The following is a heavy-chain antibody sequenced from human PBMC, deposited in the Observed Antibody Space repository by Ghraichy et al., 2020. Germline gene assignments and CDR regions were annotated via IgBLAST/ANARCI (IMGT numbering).Heavy chain of an antibody. V-gene: IGHV4-4*02. CDR2: IYHSGAT. Sequence: SETLSLTCTVSGGSLNTTNWWTWVRQAPGKGLEWIGEIYHSGATNYRPSLNSRVTISVDKSKNQFSLKLSSVTAADTAVYYCARVRDDDYDDYVVGYYFDYWGQGTLVTVSS. CDR1: GGSLNTTNW. J-gene: IGHJ4*02. CDR3: ARVRDDDYDDYVVGYYFDY. D-gene: IGHD4-17*01.